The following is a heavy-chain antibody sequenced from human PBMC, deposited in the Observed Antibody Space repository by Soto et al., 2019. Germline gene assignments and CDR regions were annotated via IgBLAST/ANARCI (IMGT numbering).Heavy chain of an antibody. Sequence: GGSLRLSCAASGFTFISYSMNWVRQAPGEGLEWISYIDNSGSIIYYANSVKGRFTISRDNAINSLYLQMNSLKDEDTAVYYCARDLSAMDRSLDYWGQGTLVTVSS. CDR2: IDNSGSII. CDR3: ARDLSAMDRSLDY. J-gene: IGHJ4*02. CDR1: GFTFISYS. D-gene: IGHD2-2*03. V-gene: IGHV3-48*02.